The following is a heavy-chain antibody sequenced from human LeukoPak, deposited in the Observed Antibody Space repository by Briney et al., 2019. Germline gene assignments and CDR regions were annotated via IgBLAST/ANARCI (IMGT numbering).Heavy chain of an antibody. CDR3: ASEQSGNYYRPFDS. J-gene: IGHJ4*02. V-gene: IGHV3-21*01. CDR2: ISSSSTYI. Sequence: GGSLRLSCAASGFTFSSYSMSWVRQAPGKVLEWVSSISSSSTYIYYADSMKGRFTISRDNAKNSLYLQMNSLRAEDTAVYYCASEQSGNYYRPFDSWGQGTLVTVSS. CDR1: GFTFSSYS. D-gene: IGHD1-26*01.